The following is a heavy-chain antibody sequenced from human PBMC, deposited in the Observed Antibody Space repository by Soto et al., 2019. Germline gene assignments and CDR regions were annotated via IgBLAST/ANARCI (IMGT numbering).Heavy chain of an antibody. CDR3: TTGDSGSGTYYDAFHF. D-gene: IGHD3-10*01. CDR2: IKSYNQGGST. CDR1: GIVFTNAW. J-gene: IGHJ3*01. Sequence: GGSLRLSCAASGIVFTNAWVSWVRQAPGKGLEWVGRIKSYNQGGSTDYAAPVKGRFTISRDDSQNTLSLEMHSLNPEDTAVYYCTTGDSGSGTYYDAFHFWGQGTMVTVSS. V-gene: IGHV3-15*05.